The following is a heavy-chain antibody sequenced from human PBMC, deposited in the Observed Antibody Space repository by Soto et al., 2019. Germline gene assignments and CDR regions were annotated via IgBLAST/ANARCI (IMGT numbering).Heavy chain of an antibody. CDR3: ARDHGVAPPVAGNTHYYYYMDV. CDR1: GYSFTNYG. V-gene: IGHV1-18*01. D-gene: IGHD6-19*01. J-gene: IGHJ6*03. CDR2: ISAYNGDT. Sequence: QDQLVQSGGEVKKPGASVKVSCKASGYSFTNYGITWVRQAPGQGFEWMGWISAYNGDTNDAQKLQGRVTMTTDASTSTAYLELRSLRSDDTAVYYCARDHGVAPPVAGNTHYYYYMDVWGKGTTVTVSS.